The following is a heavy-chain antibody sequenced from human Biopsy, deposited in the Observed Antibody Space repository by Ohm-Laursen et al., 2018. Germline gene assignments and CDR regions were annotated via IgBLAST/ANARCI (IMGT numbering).Heavy chain of an antibody. J-gene: IGHJ5*02. Sequence: SETLSLTCTVSGGSISSSTTYYWAWLRQPPGKGLEWIGSIYNTETTFYNPSLKRRVTISVDTSTNQFSLKVSSVTAADTALYFCARHPTGFWFDPWGHETLVTVSS. CDR2: IYNTETT. V-gene: IGHV4-39*01. CDR3: ARHPTGFWFDP. CDR1: GGSISSSTTYY.